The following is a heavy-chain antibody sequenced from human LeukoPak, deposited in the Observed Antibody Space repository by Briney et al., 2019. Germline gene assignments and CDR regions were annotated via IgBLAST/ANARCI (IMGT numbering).Heavy chain of an antibody. CDR3: AKDAVAGAWGSRFDY. Sequence: GGSLRLSCAASGFTFSSYGMHWVRQAPGKGLEWVSAISGAGDNTYYADSVKGRFTISRDNSKNTLYLQMNSLRAEDTAVYYCAKDAVAGAWGSRFDYWGQGTLVTVSS. CDR2: ISGAGDNT. V-gene: IGHV3-23*01. D-gene: IGHD6-19*01. CDR1: GFTFSSYG. J-gene: IGHJ4*02.